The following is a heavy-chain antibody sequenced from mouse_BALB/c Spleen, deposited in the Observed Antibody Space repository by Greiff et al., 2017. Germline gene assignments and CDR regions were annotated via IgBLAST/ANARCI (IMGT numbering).Heavy chain of an antibody. CDR1: GFNIKDTY. CDR2: IDPANGNT. CDR3: ARERVIYYDYDGFAY. Sequence: EVQLVESGAELVKPGASVKLSCTASGFNIKDTYMHWVKQRPEQGLEWIGRIDPANGNTKYDPKFQGKATITADTSSNTAYLQLSSLTSEDTAVYYCARERVIYYDYDGFAYWGQGTLVTVSA. V-gene: IGHV14-3*02. D-gene: IGHD2-4*01. J-gene: IGHJ3*01.